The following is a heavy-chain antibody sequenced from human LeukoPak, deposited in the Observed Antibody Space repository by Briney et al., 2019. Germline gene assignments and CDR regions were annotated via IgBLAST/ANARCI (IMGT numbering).Heavy chain of an antibody. CDR3: AKDLID. J-gene: IGHJ4*02. CDR1: GFTFNNYG. Sequence: GGSLRLSCAASGFTFNNYGMCWVRQAPGKGLEWVSTIIGSDGSTYYADSVKGRFTISRDNSKNTLYLQMSSLRAEDTAVYYCAKDLIDWGQGTLVTVSS. D-gene: IGHD3-22*01. CDR2: IIGSDGST. V-gene: IGHV3-23*01.